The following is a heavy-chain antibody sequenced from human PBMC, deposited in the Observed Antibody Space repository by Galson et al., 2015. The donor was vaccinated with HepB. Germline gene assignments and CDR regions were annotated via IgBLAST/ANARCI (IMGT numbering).Heavy chain of an antibody. CDR2: IYYSGST. Sequence: SETLSLTCTVSGGSISSSSYYWGWIRQPPGKGLEWIGSIYYSGSTYYNPSLKSRVTISVDTSKNQFSLKLSSVTAADTAVYYCARRFVAVAGYVDYWGQGTLVTVSS. J-gene: IGHJ4*02. D-gene: IGHD6-19*01. V-gene: IGHV4-39*01. CDR1: GGSISSSSYY. CDR3: ARRFVAVAGYVDY.